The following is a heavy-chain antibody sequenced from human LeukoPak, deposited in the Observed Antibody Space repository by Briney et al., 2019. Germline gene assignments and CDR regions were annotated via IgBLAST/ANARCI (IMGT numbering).Heavy chain of an antibody. Sequence: GGSLRLSCAASGFTFDDYGMSWVRQAPGKGREWVSGINWNGGSTGYADSVKGRFTISRDNAKNSLYLQMNSLRAEDTALYHSARGSGSSSWYAAFDYWGQGTLVTVSS. D-gene: IGHD6-13*01. CDR2: INWNGGST. V-gene: IGHV3-20*01. J-gene: IGHJ4*02. CDR3: ARGSGSSSWYAAFDY. CDR1: GFTFDDYG.